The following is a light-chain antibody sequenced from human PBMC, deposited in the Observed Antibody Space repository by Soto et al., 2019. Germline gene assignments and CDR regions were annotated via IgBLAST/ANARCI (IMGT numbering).Light chain of an antibody. CDR3: QQYNNLPRT. CDR1: QSVNSKF. CDR2: GAS. J-gene: IGKJ4*01. V-gene: IGKV3-15*01. Sequence: ELVLAQTPSTPSLFPGGRATLSCKASQSVNSKFLGWYQHKPGQAPKLLIYGASTRATDIPARFSGSGSGTEFTLTISSLQSEDYAVYYCQQYNNLPRTFGGGTKVDIK.